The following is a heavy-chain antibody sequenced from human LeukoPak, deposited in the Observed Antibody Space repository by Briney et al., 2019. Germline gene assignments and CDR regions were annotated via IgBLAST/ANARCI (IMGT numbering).Heavy chain of an antibody. D-gene: IGHD2-15*01. J-gene: IGHJ4*02. CDR1: TSDFSDYY. Sequence: GGSLRLSCAASTSDFSDYYMSWIRQAPGKGLGWVSVLYSGGATYYADSVKGRFTISRDDSKNTVFLQMNSLRAEDTAIYYCARDFNLLGLAVDWGQGTLVTVSS. V-gene: IGHV3-53*01. CDR2: LYSGGAT. CDR3: ARDFNLLGLAVD.